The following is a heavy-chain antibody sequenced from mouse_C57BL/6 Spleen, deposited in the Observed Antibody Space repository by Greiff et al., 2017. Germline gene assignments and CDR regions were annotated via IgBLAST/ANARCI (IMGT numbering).Heavy chain of an antibody. CDR3: AGGAFDY. Sequence: DVHLVESGGGLVQPGGSLKLSCAASGFTFSDYYMYWVRQTPEQRLEWVAYISNGGGSTYYPDTVKGRFTISRDNAKNTLYLQMSRLKSEDTAMYYCAGGAFDYWGQGTTLTVSS. V-gene: IGHV5-12*01. D-gene: IGHD3-1*01. J-gene: IGHJ2*01. CDR2: ISNGGGST. CDR1: GFTFSDYY.